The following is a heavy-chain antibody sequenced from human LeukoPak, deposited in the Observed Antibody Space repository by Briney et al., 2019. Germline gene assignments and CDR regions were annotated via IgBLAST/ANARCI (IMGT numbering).Heavy chain of an antibody. J-gene: IGHJ5*02. Sequence: ASVKVSCKASGYTFTSYAMHWVRQAPGQGLEWMGGIIPIFGTANYAQKFQGRVTITADESTSTAYMELSSLRSEDTAVYYCARASYSSTWFDPWGQGTLVTVSS. CDR3: ARASYSSTWFDP. V-gene: IGHV1-69*13. CDR1: GYTFTSYA. CDR2: IIPIFGTA. D-gene: IGHD6-13*01.